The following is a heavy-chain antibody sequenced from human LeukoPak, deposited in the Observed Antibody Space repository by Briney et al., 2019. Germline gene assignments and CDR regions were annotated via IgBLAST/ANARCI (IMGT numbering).Heavy chain of an antibody. CDR2: IIPIFGTA. Sequence: SVKVSCKASGGTFSSYAISWVRQAPGQGLEWMGGIIPIFGTANYAQKFQGRVTITADESTSTAYMELSSLRSEDTAVYYCASVYRVAAGNWFDPWGQGTLVTVSS. CDR1: GGTFSSYA. V-gene: IGHV1-69*13. CDR3: ASVYRVAAGNWFDP. J-gene: IGHJ5*02. D-gene: IGHD6-13*01.